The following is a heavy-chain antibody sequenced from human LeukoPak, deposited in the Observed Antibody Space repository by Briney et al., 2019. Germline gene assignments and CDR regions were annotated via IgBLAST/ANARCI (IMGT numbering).Heavy chain of an antibody. CDR1: GFTFSNYA. CDR2: ISVSGGST. V-gene: IGHV3-23*01. CDR3: AKAYYFGSGSYPYYFYTMDV. J-gene: IGHJ6*02. D-gene: IGHD3-10*01. Sequence: GGSLTLSCAASGFTFSNYAMSWVRPASGKGVEWVSGISVSGGSTYYADSVKGRFTISRDNPKNALYVKMNSVRAEDTAVYYCAKAYYFGSGSYPYYFYTMDVWGQGTTVTVSS.